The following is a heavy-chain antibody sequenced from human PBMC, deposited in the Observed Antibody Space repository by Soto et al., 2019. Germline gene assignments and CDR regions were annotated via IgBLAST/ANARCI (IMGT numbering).Heavy chain of an antibody. V-gene: IGHV4-39*02. J-gene: IGHJ6*02. CDR1: GAAIDDRGHH. CDR3: ARDKGISVVGFFRKDPYFGLDV. Sequence: SETLSLTCSVSGAAIDDRGHHWSWLRRSPGRGLEWIGSLYPDGTNFYNPSLKSRASVSVDTSQNQFTLRLASVTAADTAGYDFARDKGISVVGFFRKDPYFGLDVWGPGTTVA. D-gene: IGHD6-19*01. CDR2: LYPDGTN.